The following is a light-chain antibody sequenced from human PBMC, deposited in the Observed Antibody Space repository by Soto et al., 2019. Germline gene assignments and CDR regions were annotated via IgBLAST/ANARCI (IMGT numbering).Light chain of an antibody. J-gene: IGKJ1*01. CDR1: QTISSW. V-gene: IGKV1-5*03. CDR3: QQAHSYSAA. Sequence: DMKMAQGRCTLFGSVGDRVTITCRASQTISSWLAWYQQKPGKAPKLLIYKASTLKSGVPSRFSGSGSGTEVTLTIISLRHDDFAAFSCQQAHSYSAAIGQGAK. CDR2: KAS.